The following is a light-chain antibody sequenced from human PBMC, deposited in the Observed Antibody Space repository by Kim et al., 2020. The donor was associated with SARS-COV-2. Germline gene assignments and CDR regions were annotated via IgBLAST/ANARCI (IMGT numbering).Light chain of an antibody. Sequence: SASVGDRVTITCRASQSISSYLNLYQQKPGKAPKLLIYAASSLQSGVPSRFSGSGSGTDFTLTISSLQPEDFATYSCQQSYSTPQTFGQGTKLEIK. CDR1: QSISSY. CDR3: QQSYSTPQT. CDR2: AAS. V-gene: IGKV1-39*01. J-gene: IGKJ2*01.